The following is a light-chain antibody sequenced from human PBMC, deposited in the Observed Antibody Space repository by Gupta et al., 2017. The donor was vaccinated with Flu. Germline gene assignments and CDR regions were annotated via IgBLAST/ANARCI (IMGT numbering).Light chain of an antibody. V-gene: IGLV2-23*02. CDR3: CADAGSSYIA. J-gene: IGLJ3*02. CDR2: EVS. Sequence: QSALTQPASVSGSPGQSITISCAGTSVDVESYNLVSWYQQHPGKAPRLMIYEVSKRPSGASDRFSGSKSGNTASLTISGLRAEDEADYYCCADAGSSYIAFGGGTKVTVL. CDR1: SVDVESYNL.